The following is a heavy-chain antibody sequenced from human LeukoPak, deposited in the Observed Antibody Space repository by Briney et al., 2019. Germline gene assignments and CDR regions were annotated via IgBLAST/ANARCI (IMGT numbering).Heavy chain of an antibody. V-gene: IGHV3-7*03. Sequence: PGGSLRLSCAASGFTLSTYWMSWVRQAPGKGLEWVANIKQDGSEIYYVDSVKGRFTISRDNAKNSLYLQMNSLRAEDTAVYYCATDFYDSTWGQGTLVTVSS. J-gene: IGHJ5*02. CDR3: ATDFYDST. D-gene: IGHD3-22*01. CDR2: IKQDGSEI. CDR1: GFTLSTYW.